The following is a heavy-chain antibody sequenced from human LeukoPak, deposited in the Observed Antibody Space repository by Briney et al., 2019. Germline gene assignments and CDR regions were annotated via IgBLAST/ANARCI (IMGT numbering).Heavy chain of an antibody. CDR2: IWYDGSNK. V-gene: IGHV3-33*01. Sequence: GRSLRPSCAASGFTFSSYGMHWVRQAPGKGLEWVAVIWYDGSNKYYADSVKGRFTISRDNSKNTLYLQMNSLRAEDTAVYYCASSLPQGFDYWGQGTLVTVSS. CDR3: ASSLPQGFDY. J-gene: IGHJ4*02. CDR1: GFTFSSYG.